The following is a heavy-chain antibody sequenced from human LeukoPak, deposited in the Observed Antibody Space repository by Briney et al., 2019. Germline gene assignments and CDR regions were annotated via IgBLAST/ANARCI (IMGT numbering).Heavy chain of an antibody. J-gene: IGHJ4*02. V-gene: IGHV4-61*01. CDR3: ARDLGSSFDC. CDR1: GGSIRSSYYY. D-gene: IGHD6-13*01. CDR2: IYYSGST. Sequence: SETLSLTCTVSGGSIRSSYYYWGWIRQPPGKGLEWIGYIYYSGSTNYNPSLKSRVTISVDTSKNQFSLKLSSVTAADTAVYYCARDLGSSFDCWGQGTLVTVSS.